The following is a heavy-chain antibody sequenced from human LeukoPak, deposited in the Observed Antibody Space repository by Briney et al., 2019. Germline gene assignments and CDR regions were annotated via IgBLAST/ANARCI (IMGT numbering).Heavy chain of an antibody. V-gene: IGHV2-70*11. J-gene: IGHJ4*02. Sequence: SGPTLVNPPQTLTLTCTFSGFSLSTSGICVSWIRPPPGKALEWLARIDWDDDKYYSTSLKTRLTISKDTSKNQVVLTMTNMDPVDTATYYCARGGVPSGGYDYWGQGTLVTVSS. D-gene: IGHD3-16*01. CDR3: ARGGVPSGGYDY. CDR2: IDWDDDK. CDR1: GFSLSTSGIC.